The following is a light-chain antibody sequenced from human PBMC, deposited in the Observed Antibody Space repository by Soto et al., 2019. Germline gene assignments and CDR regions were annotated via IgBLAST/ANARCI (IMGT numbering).Light chain of an antibody. Sequence: DIQLTQSPSFLSASVGDRVTITCRASQGISTFLAWYQLKPGKAPKLLIYAASTLQSGVPSRFSGSGSGTEFPLTISSLQPEDFATYYCQQLNSYPITFGQGTRLEIK. CDR3: QQLNSYPIT. V-gene: IGKV1-9*01. CDR2: AAS. J-gene: IGKJ5*01. CDR1: QGISTF.